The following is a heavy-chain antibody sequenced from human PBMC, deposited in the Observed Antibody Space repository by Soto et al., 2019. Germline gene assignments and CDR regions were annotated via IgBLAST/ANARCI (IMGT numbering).Heavy chain of an antibody. D-gene: IGHD6-19*01. Sequence: QMQLVQSGPEVKKPGSSVTVSCNASGGALSGYAITWVRQAPGQGLEWMGLIIPPFGAPTYAQKFQGRITITADKSTATVYLDLSILRFDDTGVYYCARVPSDGAGWYGDPWGQGTLLTVSS. V-gene: IGHV1-69*06. CDR3: ARVPSDGAGWYGDP. J-gene: IGHJ5*02. CDR2: IIPPFGAP. CDR1: GGALSGYA.